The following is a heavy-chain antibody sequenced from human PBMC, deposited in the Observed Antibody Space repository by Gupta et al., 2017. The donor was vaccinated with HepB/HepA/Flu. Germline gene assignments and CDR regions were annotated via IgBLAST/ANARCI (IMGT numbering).Heavy chain of an antibody. CDR3: TTTFEY. Sequence: EVQLVESGGGLVQPGGSLTLSCAASGFIFTNYWMHWVRQAPGKGLVWVSRVDNGGSGTSYADSVKGRFTISRDNTKNTLYLQMNSLRAEYTAVYFCTTTFEYWGQGALITVSS. V-gene: IGHV3-74*01. CDR2: VDNGGSGT. CDR1: GFIFTNYW. J-gene: IGHJ4*02.